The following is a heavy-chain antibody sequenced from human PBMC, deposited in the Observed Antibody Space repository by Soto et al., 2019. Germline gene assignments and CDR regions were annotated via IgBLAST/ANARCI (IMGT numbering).Heavy chain of an antibody. D-gene: IGHD2-2*02. CDR2: IYYSGST. J-gene: IGHJ5*02. Sequence: SETLSLTCTVSGGSISSGDYYWSWIRQPPGKGLEWIGYIYYSGSTYYNPSLKSRVTISVDTSKNQFSLKLSSVTAADTAVYYCASIGYCSSTSCYTDWFDTWGQGTLVTVSS. CDR1: GGSISSGDYY. CDR3: ASIGYCSSTSCYTDWFDT. V-gene: IGHV4-30-4*01.